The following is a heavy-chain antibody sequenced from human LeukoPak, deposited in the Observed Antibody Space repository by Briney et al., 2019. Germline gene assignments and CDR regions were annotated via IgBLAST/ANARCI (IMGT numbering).Heavy chain of an antibody. D-gene: IGHD6-19*01. Sequence: SETLSLTCTVSGGSIGTYFWSWIRQPPGKGLEWIGYISYSGSTNHNPSLKSRVTISVDTSKNQFSLKLSSVTAADTAVYYCARHTTSGWYQVVYWGQGTLVTVSS. CDR1: GGSIGTYF. CDR3: ARHTTSGWYQVVY. V-gene: IGHV4-59*01. CDR2: ISYSGST. J-gene: IGHJ4*02.